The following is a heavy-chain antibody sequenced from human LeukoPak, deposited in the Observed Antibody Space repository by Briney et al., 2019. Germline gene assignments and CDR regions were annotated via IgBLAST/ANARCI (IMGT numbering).Heavy chain of an antibody. CDR2: IYYSGST. J-gene: IGHJ4*02. D-gene: IGHD2-15*01. CDR1: GGSISSYY. Sequence: PSETLSLTCTVSGGSISSYYWSWIRQPPGKGLEWIGYIYYSGSTNYNPSLKSRVTISVDTSKNQFSLKLSSVTAADTAVYYCARAGVVAARGFDYWGQGTLVTVSS. CDR3: ARAGVVAARGFDY. V-gene: IGHV4-59*12.